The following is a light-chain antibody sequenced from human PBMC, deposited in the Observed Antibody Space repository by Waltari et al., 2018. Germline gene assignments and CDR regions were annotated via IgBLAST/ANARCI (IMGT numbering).Light chain of an antibody. J-gene: IGLJ2*01. CDR3: HSRDATGVGGS. V-gene: IGLV3-19*01. Sequence: SSELTQDPVVSVAMGQTVRITCQGDSLRRYYASWYQQRPGQAPILVMFDKNNRPSGCPDRFSGSSSDNSASLAITGAQVEDEASYYCHSRDATGVGGSFGGGTKLTVL. CDR1: SLRRYY. CDR2: DKN.